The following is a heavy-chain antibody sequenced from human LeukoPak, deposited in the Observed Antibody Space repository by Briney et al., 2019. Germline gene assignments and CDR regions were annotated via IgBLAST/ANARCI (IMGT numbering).Heavy chain of an antibody. CDR1: GFTFSSYW. Sequence: GGSLRLSCAASGFTFSSYWMSWVRQAPGKGLEWVANIKQDGSEKYYVDSVKGRFTISRDNAKNSLYLQMNSLRAEDTAVYYCARATGRQPYYYYYMDVWGKGTTVTVSS. CDR3: ARATGRQPYYYYYMDV. CDR2: IKQDGSEK. J-gene: IGHJ6*03. V-gene: IGHV3-7*01. D-gene: IGHD3-10*01.